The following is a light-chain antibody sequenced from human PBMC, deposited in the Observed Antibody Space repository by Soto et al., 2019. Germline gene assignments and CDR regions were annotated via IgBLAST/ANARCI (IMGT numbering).Light chain of an antibody. J-gene: IGKJ1*01. CDR1: QSVSSW. V-gene: IGKV1-5*01. Sequence: IQMTQSPSTLSASVGDRITITCRASQSVSSWLAWYQQKPGRVPKLLIYDASTLESGVPSTFGGSGAGTEFTLTINSLQPEDFATYFCLQHNNYPPTFGQGTKVDIK. CDR2: DAS. CDR3: LQHNNYPPT.